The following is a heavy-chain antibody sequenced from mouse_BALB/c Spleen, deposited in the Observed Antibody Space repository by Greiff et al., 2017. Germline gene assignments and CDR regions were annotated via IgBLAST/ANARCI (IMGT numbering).Heavy chain of an antibody. CDR3: ARRGNYVWFAY. J-gene: IGHJ3*01. CDR1: GFTFSSYA. D-gene: IGHD2-1*01. CDR2: ISSGGSYT. Sequence: EVQLVESGGGLVKPGGSLKLSCAASGFTFSSYAMSWVRQSPGKRLEWVAEISSGGSYTYYPDTVTGRFTISRDNAKNTLYLEMSSLRSEDTAMYDCARRGNYVWFAYWGQGTLVTVSA. V-gene: IGHV5-9-4*01.